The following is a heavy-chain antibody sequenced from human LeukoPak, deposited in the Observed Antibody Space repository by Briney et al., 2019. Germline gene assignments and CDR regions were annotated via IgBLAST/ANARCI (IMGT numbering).Heavy chain of an antibody. D-gene: IGHD4-17*01. CDR2: ISGYNGKT. CDR3: ARGGEGYGDYEFDY. J-gene: IGHJ4*02. Sequence: ASVKVSCKASGYTFNTYGITWVRQAPGQGLEWMGWISGYNGKTKYAQKLQDRVTMTTDTSTTTAYMELRSLTSDDTAVYYCARGGEGYGDYEFDYWGQGTLVTVSS. CDR1: GYTFNTYG. V-gene: IGHV1-18*01.